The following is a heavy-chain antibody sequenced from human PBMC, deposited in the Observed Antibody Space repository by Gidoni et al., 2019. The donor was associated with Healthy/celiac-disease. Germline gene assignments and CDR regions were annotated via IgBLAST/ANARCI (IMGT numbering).Heavy chain of an antibody. CDR1: GGSFSCYY. J-gene: IGHJ5*02. D-gene: IGHD5-12*01. CDR3: ARQRSYSGYDSATRPYNWFDP. Sequence: QVQLQQWGAGLLKPSETLSLTCAVYGGSFSCYYWSWIRQPPGKGLEWIGEINHSGSTNYNPSLKSRVTISVDTSKNQFSLKLSSVTAADTAVYYCARQRSYSGYDSATRPYNWFDPWGQGTLVTVSS. V-gene: IGHV4-34*01. CDR2: INHSGST.